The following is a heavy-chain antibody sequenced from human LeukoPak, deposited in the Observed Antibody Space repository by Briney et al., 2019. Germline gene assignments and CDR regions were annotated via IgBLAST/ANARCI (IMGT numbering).Heavy chain of an antibody. J-gene: IGHJ4*02. CDR2: IYYSGST. D-gene: IGHD6-13*01. V-gene: IGHV4-59*01. CDR1: GGSISSYY. CDR3: ARDRGASYSSSWYDY. Sequence: SETLSLTRTVSGGSISSYYWSWIRQPPGKGLEWIGYIYYSGSTNYNPSLRSRVTISVDTSKNQSSLLLSSVTAADTAVYYCARDRGASYSSSWYDYWGQGTLVTVSS.